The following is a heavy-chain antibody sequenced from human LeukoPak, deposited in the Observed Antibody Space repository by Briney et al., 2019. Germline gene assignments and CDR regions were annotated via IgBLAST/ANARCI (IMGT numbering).Heavy chain of an antibody. Sequence: ASVKVSCKASGYTFTCYYMHWVRQAPGQGLEWMGRINPNSGGTNYAQKFQGRVTMTRDTSISTAYMELSRLRSDDTAVYYCARGSDYYDSSGYLNWGQGTLVTVSS. CDR2: INPNSGGT. J-gene: IGHJ4*02. V-gene: IGHV1-2*06. CDR1: GYTFTCYY. CDR3: ARGSDYYDSSGYLN. D-gene: IGHD3-22*01.